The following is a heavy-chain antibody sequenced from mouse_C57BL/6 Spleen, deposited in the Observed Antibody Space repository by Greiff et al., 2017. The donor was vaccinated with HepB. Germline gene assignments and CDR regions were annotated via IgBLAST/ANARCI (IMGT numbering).Heavy chain of an antibody. V-gene: IGHV1-26*01. CDR1: GYTFTDYY. D-gene: IGHD1-1*01. CDR2: INPNNGGT. J-gene: IGHJ2*01. Sequence: EVQLQQSGPELVKPGASVKISCKASGYTFTDYYMNWVKQSHGKSLEWIGDINPNNGGTSYNQKFKGKATLTVDKSSSTAYMELRSLTSEDSAVYYCASHIYYYGSSPFDYWGQGTTLTVSS. CDR3: ASHIYYYGSSPFDY.